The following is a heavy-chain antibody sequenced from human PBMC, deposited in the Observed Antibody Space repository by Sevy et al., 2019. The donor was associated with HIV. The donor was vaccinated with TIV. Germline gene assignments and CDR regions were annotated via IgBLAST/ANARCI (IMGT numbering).Heavy chain of an antibody. D-gene: IGHD3-10*01. CDR2: ISGSGGST. CDR1: GFTFSSNA. V-gene: IGHV3-23*01. Sequence: GGSLRLSCAASGFTFSSNAMSWGRQAPGKGLEWVSVISGSGGSTDYEDSVKGRLTISRDNSKKTLYLQMNSLRAEDTAVYYCAKALGFGELLPYYFDYWGQGTLVTVSS. CDR3: AKALGFGELLPYYFDY. J-gene: IGHJ4*02.